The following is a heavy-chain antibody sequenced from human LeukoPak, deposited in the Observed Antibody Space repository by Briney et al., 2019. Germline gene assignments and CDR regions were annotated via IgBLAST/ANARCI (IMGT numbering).Heavy chain of an antibody. J-gene: IGHJ5*02. D-gene: IGHD1-1*01. CDR3: AREVYNWNDLWFDP. Sequence: GSSVKVSCKASGGTFSSYAISWVRQAPGQGLEWMGGIIPIFGTANYAQKFQGRVTITTDESTSTAYMELSSLRSEDTAVYYCAREVYNWNDLWFDPWGQGTLVTVSS. CDR1: GGTFSSYA. V-gene: IGHV1-69*05. CDR2: IIPIFGTA.